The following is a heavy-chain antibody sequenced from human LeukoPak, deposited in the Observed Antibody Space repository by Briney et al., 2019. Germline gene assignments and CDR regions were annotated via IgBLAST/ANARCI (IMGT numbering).Heavy chain of an antibody. J-gene: IGHJ4*02. Sequence: SETLSLTCTVSGDSISSSNSYWGWIRQPPGKGLEWIGSIYYSGSTYYNPSLKSRVTISVDTSKNQFSLKLSPVTAADTAVYHCARSWFGELFFLYWGQGTLVTVSS. V-gene: IGHV4-39*07. D-gene: IGHD3-10*01. CDR1: GDSISSSNSY. CDR2: IYYSGST. CDR3: ARSWFGELFFLY.